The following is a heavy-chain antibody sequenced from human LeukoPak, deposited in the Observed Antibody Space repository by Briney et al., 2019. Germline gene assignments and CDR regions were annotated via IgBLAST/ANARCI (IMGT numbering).Heavy chain of an antibody. J-gene: IGHJ4*02. D-gene: IGHD5-12*01. Sequence: GRSLRLSRAASGFTFDDYAMHWVRQAPGKGLEWVSGISWNSGSIGYADSVKGRFTISRDNAKNSLYLQMNSLRAEDTALYYCAKDSSGGYGTDFDYWGQGTLVTVSS. CDR2: ISWNSGSI. V-gene: IGHV3-9*01. CDR3: AKDSSGGYGTDFDY. CDR1: GFTFDDYA.